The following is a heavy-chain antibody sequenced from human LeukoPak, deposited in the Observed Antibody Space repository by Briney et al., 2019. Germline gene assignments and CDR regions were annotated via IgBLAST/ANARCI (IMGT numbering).Heavy chain of an antibody. Sequence: GGSLRLSCAASGLTFSSYGMHWVRQAPGKGLEWVAVIWYDGSNKYYADSVKGRFTISRDNSKNTLYLQMNSLRAEDTAVYYCARDQDTAMVMEGDAFDIWGQGTMVTVSS. V-gene: IGHV3-33*01. CDR3: ARDQDTAMVMEGDAFDI. D-gene: IGHD5-18*01. CDR2: IWYDGSNK. J-gene: IGHJ3*02. CDR1: GLTFSSYG.